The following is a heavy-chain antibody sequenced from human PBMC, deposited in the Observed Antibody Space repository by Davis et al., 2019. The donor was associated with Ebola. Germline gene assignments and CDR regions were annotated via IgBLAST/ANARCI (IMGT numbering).Heavy chain of an antibody. Sequence: PGGSLRLSCAASGFTFSSYAMHWVRQAPGKGLEWVAVISYDGSNKYYADSVKGRFTISRDNSKNTLYLQMNSLRAEDTAVYYCARGRSGYADDAFDIWGQGTMVTVSS. D-gene: IGHD3-22*01. CDR2: ISYDGSNK. CDR1: GFTFSSYA. J-gene: IGHJ3*02. CDR3: ARGRSGYADDAFDI. V-gene: IGHV3-30-3*01.